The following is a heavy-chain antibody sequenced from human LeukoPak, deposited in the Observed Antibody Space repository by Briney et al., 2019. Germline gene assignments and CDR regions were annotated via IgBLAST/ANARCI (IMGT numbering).Heavy chain of an antibody. CDR3: ARRVGLYYGSGTNWFDP. V-gene: IGHV3-11*01. CDR2: ISSSGSTI. D-gene: IGHD3-10*01. CDR1: GFTFSDCY. J-gene: IGHJ5*02. Sequence: PGGSLRLPCAASGFTFSDCYMSWIRQAPGKGLEWVSYISSSGSTIYYADSVKGRFTISRDNAKNSLYLQMNSLRAEDTAVYYCARRVGLYYGSGTNWFDPWGQGTLVTVSS.